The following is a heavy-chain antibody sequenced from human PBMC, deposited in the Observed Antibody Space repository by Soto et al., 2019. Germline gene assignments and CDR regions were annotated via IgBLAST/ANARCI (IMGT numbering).Heavy chain of an antibody. Sequence: QVQLVESGGGLVKLGGSLRLSCAASGFTFNDYYMTWIRQAPGKGLEWISYISISGSNIHYADSVKGRFTISRDNAKKSLYLQMDSLRAEDTAVYFCARGWRYDFWSGYFEFWGQGALVTVSS. D-gene: IGHD3-3*01. J-gene: IGHJ4*02. CDR3: ARGWRYDFWSGYFEF. CDR2: ISISGSNI. CDR1: GFTFNDYY. V-gene: IGHV3-11*04.